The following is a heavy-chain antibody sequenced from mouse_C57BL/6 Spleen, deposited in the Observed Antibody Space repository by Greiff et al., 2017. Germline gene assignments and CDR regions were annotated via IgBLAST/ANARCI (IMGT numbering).Heavy chain of an antibody. V-gene: IGHV1-64*01. CDR2: IHPNSGST. CDR3: ARSLYSNYVDWYFDV. Sequence: QVQLQQPGAGLVKPGASVQLSCKASGYTFTSYWMHWVKQRPGQGLEWIGMIHPNSGSTNYNEKFKSKATLTVDKSSSTAYMQLSSLTSEDSAVYYCARSLYSNYVDWYFDVWGTGTTVTVSS. J-gene: IGHJ1*03. D-gene: IGHD2-5*01. CDR1: GYTFTSYW.